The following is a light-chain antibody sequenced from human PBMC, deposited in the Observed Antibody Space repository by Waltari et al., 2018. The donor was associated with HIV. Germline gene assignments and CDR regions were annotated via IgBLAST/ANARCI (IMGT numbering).Light chain of an antibody. Sequence: QSVLTQPASVSGSPGQSISISCTGTDRGIGFSNFVSWYQHLPGTSPRLIIYRGTARASGISSRFSASKSGNTASLSISGLQLEDEGDYYCTSYSYSHHFAFGGGTTLTVL. CDR3: TSYSYSHHFA. CDR2: RGT. V-gene: IGLV2-14*01. CDR1: DRGIGFSNF. J-gene: IGLJ3*02.